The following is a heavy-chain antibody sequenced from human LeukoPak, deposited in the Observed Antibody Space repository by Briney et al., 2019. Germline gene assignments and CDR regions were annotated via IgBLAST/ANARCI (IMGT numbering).Heavy chain of an antibody. CDR3: ARYSGYSYGYGH. V-gene: IGHV1-8*01. CDR1: GYTFTSYD. J-gene: IGHJ4*02. Sequence: GASVKVSCKASGYTFTSYDINWVRQATGQGLEWMGWMNPNSGNTGYAQKFQGRVTMTRSTSISTAYMELSSLRSEDTAVYYCARYSGYSYGYGHWGQGTLVTVSS. CDR2: MNPNSGNT. D-gene: IGHD5-18*01.